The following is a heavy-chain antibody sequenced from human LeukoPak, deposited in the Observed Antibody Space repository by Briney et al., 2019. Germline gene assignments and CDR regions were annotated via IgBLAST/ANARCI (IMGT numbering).Heavy chain of an antibody. CDR3: AKPPYSSGWYGMDV. V-gene: IGHV3-23*01. Sequence: GGSLRLSCAASGFTFSSYAMSWVRQAPGKGLEWVSTIGGSGDKTFYADSVKGRFTISRDNSKNSLHLQMNSLRTEDTALYYCAKPPYSSGWYGMDVWGQGTTVTVSS. J-gene: IGHJ6*02. CDR1: GFTFSSYA. D-gene: IGHD6-19*01. CDR2: IGGSGDKT.